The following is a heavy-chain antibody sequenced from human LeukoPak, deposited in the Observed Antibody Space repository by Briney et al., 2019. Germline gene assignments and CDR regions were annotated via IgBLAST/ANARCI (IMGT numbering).Heavy chain of an antibody. D-gene: IGHD3-22*01. Sequence: GGSLRLSCAASAFTFDDYAMHWVRHAPGKGLEWVSGISWDSGSIAYADSVKGRFTISRDNAKNSLYLQMSSLRPEDMALYYCAKALSSSYYDSSGSYSAFDIWGQGTMVTVSS. V-gene: IGHV3-9*03. J-gene: IGHJ3*02. CDR1: AFTFDDYA. CDR3: AKALSSSYYDSSGSYSAFDI. CDR2: ISWDSGSI.